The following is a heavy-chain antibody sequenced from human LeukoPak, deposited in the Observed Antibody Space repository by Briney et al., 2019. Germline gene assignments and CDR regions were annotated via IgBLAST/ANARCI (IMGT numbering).Heavy chain of an antibody. CDR3: ASDRVLGSGSLDN. V-gene: IGHV3-74*01. CDR1: GFRLSDFW. Sequence: GGSLRLSCTASGFRLSDFWMHWVRQAPGKGLEWVSRIRGDWHDTTYADSVKGRFTISRDNAQNTLYLQMNSLRVEDTAVYYCASDRVLGSGSLDNWGQGTLVTVSS. CDR2: IRGDWHDT. J-gene: IGHJ4*02. D-gene: IGHD3-10*01.